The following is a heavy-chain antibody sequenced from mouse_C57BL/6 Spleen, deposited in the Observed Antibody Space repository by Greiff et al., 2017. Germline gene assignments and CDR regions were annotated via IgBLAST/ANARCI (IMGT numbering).Heavy chain of an antibody. CDR2: IYPGDGDT. Sequence: QVQLKESGAELVKPGASVKISCKASGYAFSSYWMNWVKQRPGKGLEWIGQIYPGDGDTNYNGKFKGKATLTADKSSSTAYMQLSSLTSEDSAVYFCARNQLGKNFDYWGQGTTLTVSS. CDR1: GYAFSSYW. CDR3: ARNQLGKNFDY. V-gene: IGHV1-80*01. D-gene: IGHD4-1*02. J-gene: IGHJ2*01.